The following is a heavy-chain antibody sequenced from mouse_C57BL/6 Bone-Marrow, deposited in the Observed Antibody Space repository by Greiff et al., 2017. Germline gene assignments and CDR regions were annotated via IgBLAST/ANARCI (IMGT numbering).Heavy chain of an antibody. Sequence: VQLQQSGAELVKPGASVKLSCTASGFNIKDYYMHWVKQRTEQGLEWIGRIDPEDGETKHAPKFQGKATITADPSSNTAYLQLSSLTSEDTAVYYCARGTYYSNYVVYYYAMDYWGQGTSVTVSS. CDR2: IDPEDGET. CDR1: GFNIKDYY. CDR3: ARGTYYSNYVVYYYAMDY. V-gene: IGHV14-2*01. D-gene: IGHD2-5*01. J-gene: IGHJ4*01.